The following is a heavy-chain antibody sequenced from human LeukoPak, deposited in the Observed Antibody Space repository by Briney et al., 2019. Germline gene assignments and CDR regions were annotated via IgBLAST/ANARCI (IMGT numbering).Heavy chain of an antibody. V-gene: IGHV3-66*01. D-gene: IGHD3-22*01. J-gene: IGHJ6*02. CDR3: ARDRLKSSSSGYYLYYYYGMDV. Sequence: GGSLRLSCAASGFTFSNAWMSWVRQAPGKGLEWVSVIYSGGSTYYADSVKGRFTISRDNSKNTLYLQMNSLRAEDTAVYYCARDRLKSSSSGYYLYYYYGMDVWGQGTTVTVSS. CDR1: GFTFSNAW. CDR2: IYSGGST.